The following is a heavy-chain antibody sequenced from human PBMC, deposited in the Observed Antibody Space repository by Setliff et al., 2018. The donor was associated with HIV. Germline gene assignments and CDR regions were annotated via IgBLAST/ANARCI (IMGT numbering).Heavy chain of an antibody. CDR3: ARATWLVHPFPLYYFDY. D-gene: IGHD6-19*01. J-gene: IGHJ4*02. V-gene: IGHV4-4*07. CDR1: GDSINTHY. Sequence: PSETLSLTCTVSGDSINTHYWSWIRQPAGKGLEWIGHISTSGTTKYNPSLKSRVTISVDTSKKHFSLRLTSVTAADTAVYYCARATWLVHPFPLYYFDYWGQGTLVTVSS. CDR2: ISTSGTT.